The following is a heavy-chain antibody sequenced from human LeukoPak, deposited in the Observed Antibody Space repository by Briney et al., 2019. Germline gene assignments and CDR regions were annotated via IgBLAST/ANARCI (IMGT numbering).Heavy chain of an antibody. CDR1: GFTFSSYA. V-gene: IGHV3-30*04. J-gene: IGHJ5*02. CDR3: AKDPSFDP. Sequence: PGGSLRLSCATSGFTFSSYAMHWVRQAPGKGLEWVAVISYDGSYKDYADSVKGRFTISRDNSKNTLYLQMNSLRAEDTAVYYCAKDPSFDPWGQGTLVTVSS. D-gene: IGHD2-2*01. CDR2: ISYDGSYK.